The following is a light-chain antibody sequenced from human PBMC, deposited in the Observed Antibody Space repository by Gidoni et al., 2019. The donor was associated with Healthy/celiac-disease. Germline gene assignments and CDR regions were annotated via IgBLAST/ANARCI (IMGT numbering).Light chain of an antibody. Sequence: QSALTQPPSASGSPGQSVTIACTGTSSDVGGDNYVSWYQQHPGKAPKLMIYEVSKRPSGVPDRFSGSKSGNTASLTVSGLQAEDEADYYCSSYAGSNNLFGGGTKLTVL. CDR3: SSYAGSNNL. CDR2: EVS. V-gene: IGLV2-8*01. J-gene: IGLJ2*01. CDR1: SSDVGGDNY.